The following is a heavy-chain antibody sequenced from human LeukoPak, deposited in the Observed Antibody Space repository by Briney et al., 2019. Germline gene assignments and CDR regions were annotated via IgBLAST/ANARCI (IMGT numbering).Heavy chain of an antibody. CDR3: ARGGAVGDGYNPFDY. CDR1: GYTFTSYY. D-gene: IGHD5-24*01. CDR2: INPSGGST. V-gene: IGHV1-46*01. J-gene: IGHJ4*02. Sequence: GASVKLSCKASGYTFTSYYMHWVRQAPGQGLEWMAIINPSGGSTSYAQKFQGRVTMTRDTSTSTVYMELSSLRSEDTAVYYCARGGAVGDGYNPFDYWGQGTLVTVSS.